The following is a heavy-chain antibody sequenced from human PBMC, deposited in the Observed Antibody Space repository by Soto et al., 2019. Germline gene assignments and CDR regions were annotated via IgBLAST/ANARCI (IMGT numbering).Heavy chain of an antibody. CDR1: SGSISSSNW. CDR3: ATSYGNAWYTY. J-gene: IGHJ4*02. V-gene: IGHV4-4*02. CDR2: IYHSGST. D-gene: IGHD6-13*01. Sequence: SETLSLTCAVSSGSISSSNWWSWVRQPPGKGLEWIGDIYHSGSTYYNPSLKSRLTISVDRSKNQFTLQLTSVTVEDTAVYYCATSYGNAWYTYWGQGTQVTVSS.